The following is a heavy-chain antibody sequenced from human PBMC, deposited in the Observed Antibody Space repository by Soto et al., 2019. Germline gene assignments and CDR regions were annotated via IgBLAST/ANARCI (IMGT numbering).Heavy chain of an antibody. CDR3: ARGQPGYCTNGVCYQDY. J-gene: IGHJ4*02. CDR2: IIPIFGTA. Sequence: QVQLVQSGAEVKKPGSSVKVSCKASGGTFSSYAISWVRQAPGQGLEWMGGIIPIFGTANYAQKFQGRVTITADESTSTAYMELSSLRSEDTAVYYCARGQPGYCTNGVCYQDYWGKGTLVTVSS. D-gene: IGHD2-8*01. CDR1: GGTFSSYA. V-gene: IGHV1-69*01.